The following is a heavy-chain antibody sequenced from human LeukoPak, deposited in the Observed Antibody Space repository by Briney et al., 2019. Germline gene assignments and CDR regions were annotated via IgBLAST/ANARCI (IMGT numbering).Heavy chain of an antibody. CDR2: IHPSGTT. D-gene: IGHD1-1*01. CDR3: ATERVRRISD. J-gene: IGHJ4*02. Sequence: SETLSLTCDVSGFSISQGYYWIWIRQPAGQGLEWIGSIHPSGTTFYNSSLNSRITMTIDAPKNQFSLRLSLVTAVDTAVYFCATERVRRISDWGQGTLVTVSS. CDR1: GFSISQGYY. V-gene: IGHV4-38-2*02.